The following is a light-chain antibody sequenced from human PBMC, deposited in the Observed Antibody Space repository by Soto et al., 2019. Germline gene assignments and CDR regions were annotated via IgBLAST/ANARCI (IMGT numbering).Light chain of an antibody. CDR2: SNN. CDR1: SSNIGTNT. J-gene: IGLJ1*01. CDR3: AAWDNSLNGYV. Sequence: QSALTQPPSASGTPGQRVTISCSGSSSNIGTNTVHWYQQFPGKAPKLLIYSNNQRPSGVPDRFSGSKSDTSASLAISGLQSEDEADYYCAAWDNSLNGYVFGPGTKVTVL. V-gene: IGLV1-44*01.